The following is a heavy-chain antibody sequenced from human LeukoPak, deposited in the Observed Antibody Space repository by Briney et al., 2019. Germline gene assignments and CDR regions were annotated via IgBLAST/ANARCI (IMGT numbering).Heavy chain of an antibody. CDR2: ISGTTGGT. CDR3: AKAPWSTKYYAWDY. D-gene: IGHD1-26*01. V-gene: IGHV3-23*01. Sequence: PGGSLRLSCAASGFTFSSCSMNWVRQAPGKGLEWVSTISGTTGGTYYADSVKGRFTISRDNSKNTLYLQMNSLRAEDTAVYYCAKAPWSTKYYAWDYWGQGTLVTVSS. CDR1: GFTFSSCS. J-gene: IGHJ4*02.